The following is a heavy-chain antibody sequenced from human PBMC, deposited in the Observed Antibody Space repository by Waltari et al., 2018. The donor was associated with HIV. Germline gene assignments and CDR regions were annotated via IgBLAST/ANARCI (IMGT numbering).Heavy chain of an antibody. D-gene: IGHD6-13*01. CDR3: AKSPTRAAAGLFDY. CDR2: IRGSGGST. V-gene: IGHV3-23*01. Sequence: EVQLLESGGGLVQPGGSLRLSCAASGFTFSSYAMSWVRQAPGKGLGGVSAIRGSGGSTYYADSVKGRFTISRDNSKNTLYLQMNSLRAEDTAVYYCAKSPTRAAAGLFDYWGQGTLVTVSS. J-gene: IGHJ4*02. CDR1: GFTFSSYA.